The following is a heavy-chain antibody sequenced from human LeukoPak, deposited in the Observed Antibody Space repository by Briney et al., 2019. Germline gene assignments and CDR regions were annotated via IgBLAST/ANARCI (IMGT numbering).Heavy chain of an antibody. CDR2: ISGSGGST. CDR3: AKDRAVVVTASGY. V-gene: IGHV3-23*01. CDR1: GFTFSIYA. Sequence: GGSLRLSCAASGFTFSIYAMSCVRQAPGKGLEWVSAISGSGGSTYYADSVKGRFTISRDNSKNTLYLQMNSLRAEDTAVYYCAKDRAVVVTASGYWGQGTLVTVSS. D-gene: IGHD2-21*02. J-gene: IGHJ4*02.